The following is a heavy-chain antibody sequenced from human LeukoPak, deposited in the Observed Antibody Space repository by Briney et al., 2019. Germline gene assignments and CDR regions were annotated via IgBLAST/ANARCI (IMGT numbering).Heavy chain of an antibody. Sequence: GGSLRLSCAASGSTFSSYAMSWVRQAPGKGLEWVSAISGSGGSTYYADSVKGRFTISRDNSKNTLYLQMNSLRAEDTAVYYCAKSGQDIVVVPAAGDYYYYYMDVWGKGTTVTVSS. D-gene: IGHD2-2*01. J-gene: IGHJ6*03. CDR3: AKSGQDIVVVPAAGDYYYYYMDV. CDR1: GSTFSSYA. V-gene: IGHV3-23*01. CDR2: ISGSGGST.